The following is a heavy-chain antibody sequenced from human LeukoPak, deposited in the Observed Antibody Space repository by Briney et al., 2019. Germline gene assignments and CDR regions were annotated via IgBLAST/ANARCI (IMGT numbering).Heavy chain of an antibody. CDR2: IRYDGSNK. CDR3: ARTVYDFWSGYSPIEP. V-gene: IGHV3-30*02. J-gene: IGHJ5*02. Sequence: PGGSLRLSCAASGFTFGSYGMHWVRQAPGKGPEWVAFIRYDGSNKYYADSVKGRFTISRDNSKTTLYLQMNSLRPEGTAVYYCARTVYDFWSGYSPIEPWGQGTLVTVSS. CDR1: GFTFGSYG. D-gene: IGHD3-3*01.